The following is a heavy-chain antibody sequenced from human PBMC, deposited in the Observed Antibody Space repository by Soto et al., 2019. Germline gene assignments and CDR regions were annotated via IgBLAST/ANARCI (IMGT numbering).Heavy chain of an antibody. V-gene: IGHV3-23*01. J-gene: IGHJ4*02. D-gene: IGHD3-10*01. CDR3: AKKVNSGPGSQYFDY. Sequence: GGSLRLSCVASGFTCSSYSMSWARQAPGKGLEWVSGFRTGGDDGTTYYADSVKGRFTISRDNSKNTLFLQMNSLRAEDTAIYYCAKKVNSGPGSQYFDYWGQGTLVTVSS. CDR1: GFTCSSYS. CDR2: FRTGGDDGTT.